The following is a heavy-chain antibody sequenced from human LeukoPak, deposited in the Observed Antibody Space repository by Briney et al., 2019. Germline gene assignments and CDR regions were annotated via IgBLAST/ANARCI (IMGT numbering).Heavy chain of an antibody. CDR3: ARHSYAYFDY. D-gene: IGHD5-18*01. V-gene: IGHV4-59*01. CDR1: GGSISSYY. J-gene: IGHJ4*02. Sequence: SETLCLTCTVSGGSISSYYWSWIRQPPGKGLEWIGYIYHSGSTNYNPSLKSRVTISVDTSKNQFSLKLSSVTAADTAVYFCARHSYAYFDYWGQGTLVTVSS. CDR2: IYHSGST.